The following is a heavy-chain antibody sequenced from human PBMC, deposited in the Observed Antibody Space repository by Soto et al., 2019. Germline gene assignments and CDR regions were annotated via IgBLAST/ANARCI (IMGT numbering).Heavy chain of an antibody. Sequence: EVQLVESGGGLVKPGGSLRLSCAASGFTFSSYSMNWVRQAPGKGLEWVSSISSSSSYIYYADSVKGRFTISRDNAKNSLYLQVNSLRAEDTAVYYCARDQVAGTRYFDLWGGGTLVTVSS. D-gene: IGHD6-19*01. V-gene: IGHV3-21*01. CDR3: ARDQVAGTRYFDL. J-gene: IGHJ2*01. CDR1: GFTFSSYS. CDR2: ISSSSSYI.